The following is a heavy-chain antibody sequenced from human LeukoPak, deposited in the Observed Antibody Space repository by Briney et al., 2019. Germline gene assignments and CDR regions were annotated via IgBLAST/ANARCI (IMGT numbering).Heavy chain of an antibody. D-gene: IGHD3-22*01. CDR3: ARADYYDSTS. Sequence: GGSLRLSCAASGFTFSSYGMHWVRQALGKGLEWVAFIRYDGSNKYYADSVKGRFTISRDNSKNTLYLQMNSLRAEDTAVYYCARADYYDSTSWGQGTLVTVSS. CDR2: IRYDGSNK. CDR1: GFTFSSYG. J-gene: IGHJ5*02. V-gene: IGHV3-30*02.